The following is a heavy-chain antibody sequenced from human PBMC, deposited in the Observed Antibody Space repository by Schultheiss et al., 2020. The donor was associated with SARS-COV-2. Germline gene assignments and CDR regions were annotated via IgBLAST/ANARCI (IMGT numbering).Heavy chain of an antibody. J-gene: IGHJ6*02. Sequence: GGSLRLSCAASGFTFSSYAMSWVRQAPGKGLEWVSAISDTGDNTYYADSVRGRFTISRDNSKNRVYLQMNSLRAEDTAVYYCAKYTPPATVMFFYYYGMDVWGQGTTVTVSS. V-gene: IGHV3-23*01. D-gene: IGHD5-18*01. CDR1: GFTFSSYA. CDR3: AKYTPPATVMFFYYYGMDV. CDR2: ISDTGDNT.